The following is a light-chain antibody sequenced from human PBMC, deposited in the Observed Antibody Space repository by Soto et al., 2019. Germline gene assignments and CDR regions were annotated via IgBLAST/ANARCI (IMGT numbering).Light chain of an antibody. J-gene: IGKJ4*01. CDR2: KAS. CDR1: QSISRW. V-gene: IGKV1-5*03. Sequence: IDMTKARAKISVSLVPITNKTLRNSQSISRWLDWYQQKSGTAPKLLTYKASTLQSGVPPRFSGSGSGTEFTISISTLQPDYLATHYCQQYSSYPSLTLGGGTKVDIK. CDR3: QQYSSYPSLT.